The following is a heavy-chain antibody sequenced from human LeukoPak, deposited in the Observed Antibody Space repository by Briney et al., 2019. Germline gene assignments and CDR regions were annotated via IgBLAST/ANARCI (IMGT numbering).Heavy chain of an antibody. CDR1: GGSISNYY. D-gene: IGHD3-10*01. CDR2: IHISGTT. J-gene: IGHJ6*03. CDR3: ARVGGPGRFTRVGGVRKHYYYWDV. Sequence: SETLSLTCTVSGGSISNYYWSWIRQPAGKGLEWIGRIHISGTTNYNSSLKSRVTISLDTSKNQFSLKLSSVTAADTAVYYCARVGGPGRFTRVGGVRKHYYYWDVGGKGTRVTISS. V-gene: IGHV4-4*07.